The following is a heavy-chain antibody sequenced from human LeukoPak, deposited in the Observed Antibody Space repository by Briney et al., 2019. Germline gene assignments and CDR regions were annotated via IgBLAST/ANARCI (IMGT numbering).Heavy chain of an antibody. CDR2: IRNKAYGATT. Sequence: GGSLILSCTTSGFTFGDYAMSWVRQAPGKGLEWVGFIRNKAYGATTEYAASVKGRFTISRDDSKSIAYLQMNSLKTEDTAVYYCTRGGASGLYYFDYWGQGTLVTVSS. J-gene: IGHJ4*02. V-gene: IGHV3-49*04. CDR1: GFTFGDYA. CDR3: TRGGASGLYYFDY. D-gene: IGHD6-19*01.